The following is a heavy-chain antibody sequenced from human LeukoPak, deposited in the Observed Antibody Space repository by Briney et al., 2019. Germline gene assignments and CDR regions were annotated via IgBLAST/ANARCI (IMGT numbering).Heavy chain of an antibody. J-gene: IGHJ3*02. Sequence: ASVKVSCKASGYTFTSYGISWVRQAPGQGLEWMGWISAYNGNTNYAQKLQGRVTMTTDTSTSTAYMELRSLRSDDTAVYYCARGSIVGAKTLSFGAFDIWGQGTMVTVSS. V-gene: IGHV1-18*01. D-gene: IGHD1-26*01. CDR2: ISAYNGNT. CDR1: GYTFTSYG. CDR3: ARGSIVGAKTLSFGAFDI.